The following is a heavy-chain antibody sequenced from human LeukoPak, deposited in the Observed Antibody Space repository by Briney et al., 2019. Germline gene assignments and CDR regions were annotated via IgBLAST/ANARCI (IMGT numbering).Heavy chain of an antibody. D-gene: IGHD5-24*01. CDR2: ISSSSSYI. Sequence: GGSLRLSCAASGFXFSSYSINWVRQAPGKGLEWVSSISSSSSYIYYADSVKGRFTISRDNAKNSLYLQMNSLRAGDTAVYYCARDTIRYFDLWGRGTLVTVSS. CDR3: ARDTIRYFDL. J-gene: IGHJ2*01. V-gene: IGHV3-21*01. CDR1: GFXFSSYS.